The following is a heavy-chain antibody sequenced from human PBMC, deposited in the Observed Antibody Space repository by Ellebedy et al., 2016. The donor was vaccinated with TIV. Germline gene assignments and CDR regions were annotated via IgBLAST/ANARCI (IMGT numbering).Heavy chain of an antibody. CDR3: AKPYCSGGYCYWGYYFDS. CDR1: GFTFSSYA. V-gene: IGHV3-23*01. CDR2: ISVSGCTT. J-gene: IGHJ4*02. Sequence: PGGSLRLSCAASGFTFSSYAMSWVRQAPGKGLEWVSAISVSGCTTYYADSVKGRLTIARDNSKNTLYLQKNSLKAEDTAVYYCAKPYCSGGYCYWGYYFDSWGQGSLVTVSS. D-gene: IGHD2-21*01.